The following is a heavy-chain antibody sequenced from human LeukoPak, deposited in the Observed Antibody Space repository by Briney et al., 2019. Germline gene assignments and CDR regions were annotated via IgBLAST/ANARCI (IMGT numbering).Heavy chain of an antibody. V-gene: IGHV3-23*01. J-gene: IGHJ4*02. D-gene: IGHD3-22*01. CDR1: GFTFSSYG. CDR3: AKYGSGYHEVLTYYFDY. Sequence: GGSLRLSCAASGFTFSSYGMSWVRQAPGKGLEWVSAISGSGGSTYYADSVEGRFTISRDNSKNTLYLQMNSLRAEDTAVYYCAKYGSGYHEVLTYYFDYWGQGTLVTVSS. CDR2: ISGSGGST.